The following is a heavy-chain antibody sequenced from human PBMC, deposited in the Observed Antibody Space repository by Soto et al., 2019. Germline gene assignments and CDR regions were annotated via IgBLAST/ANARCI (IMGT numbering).Heavy chain of an antibody. J-gene: IGHJ4*02. V-gene: IGHV3-30*18. CDR3: AKVWDYYGSGSYYTVPVDY. Sequence: GGSLRLSCAASGFTFSSYGMHWVRQAPGKGLEWVAVISYDGSNKYYADSVKGRFTISRDNSKNTLYLQMNSLRAEDTAVYYCAKVWDYYGSGSYYTVPVDYWGQGTLVTVSS. CDR2: ISYDGSNK. CDR1: GFTFSSYG. D-gene: IGHD3-10*01.